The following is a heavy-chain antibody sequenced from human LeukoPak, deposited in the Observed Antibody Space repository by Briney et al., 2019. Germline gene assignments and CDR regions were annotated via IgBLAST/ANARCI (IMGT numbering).Heavy chain of an antibody. CDR3: ARVNCGSPGCRGRDWFDP. Sequence: GGSLRLSCVTSGFPFNKYAFHWVRQAPGKGLEWVSGILANSRAIGYGDSVMGRFIISRDDAINSVYLQMNSLRVEDTATYYCARVNCGSPGCRGRDWFDPWGQGTLVTVSS. J-gene: IGHJ5*02. CDR2: ILANSRAI. V-gene: IGHV3-9*01. D-gene: IGHD2-21*01. CDR1: GFPFNKYA.